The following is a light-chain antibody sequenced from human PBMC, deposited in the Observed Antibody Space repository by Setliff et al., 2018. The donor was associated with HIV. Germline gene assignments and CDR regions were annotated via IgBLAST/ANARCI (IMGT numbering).Light chain of an antibody. Sequence: QSVLTQPASVSGSPGQSITISCTATSSDVGGYNYVSWYQQHPGKAPKLVIYDVSNRPSGVSNRFSGSKSGNTASLTISGLQAEDEADYYCSAYTTSSTRGVFGTGTKGTVL. V-gene: IGLV2-14*03. J-gene: IGLJ1*01. CDR2: DVS. CDR3: SAYTTSSTRGV. CDR1: SSDVGGYNY.